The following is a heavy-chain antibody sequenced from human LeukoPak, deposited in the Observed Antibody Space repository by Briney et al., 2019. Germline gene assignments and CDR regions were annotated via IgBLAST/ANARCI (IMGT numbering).Heavy chain of an antibody. J-gene: IGHJ3*02. CDR3: ARAFTTLTDLWSDAFDI. V-gene: IGHV4-4*02. CDR2: IYQSVDT. Sequence: PSETLSLTCVVSGDSITSSKWWSWVRQAPGKGLEWIGEIYQSVDTNYNLSLKSRVTISVDKSTNQFSLNLTSVTAADTAVYYCARAFTTLTDLWSDAFDIWGQGTMVTVSS. CDR1: GDSITSSKW. D-gene: IGHD2-8*01.